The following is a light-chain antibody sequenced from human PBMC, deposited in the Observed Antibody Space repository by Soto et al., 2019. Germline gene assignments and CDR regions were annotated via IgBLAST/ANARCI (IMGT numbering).Light chain of an antibody. Sequence: EIVLTQSPATLALSPGERATLSCRASQTVSSSLAWYQQKPGQAPRLLNYEVSNRATGIPARFSGSGSGADFTLTLSSLEPGDFALYYCQQHINWPLTFGGGTKV. V-gene: IGKV3-11*01. CDR3: QQHINWPLT. CDR1: QTVSSS. J-gene: IGKJ4*01. CDR2: EVS.